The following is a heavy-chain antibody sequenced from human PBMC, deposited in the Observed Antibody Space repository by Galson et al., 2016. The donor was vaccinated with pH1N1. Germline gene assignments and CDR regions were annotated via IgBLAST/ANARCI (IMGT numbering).Heavy chain of an antibody. Sequence: SETLSLTCTVSGDSISSSTDYWGWIRQTPGKGLVWIGIFYYNGNTYYTPSLKSRVSFSVDTSKNQFSLKLTSATVADTAVYYCARDFAPMSTIGGHAFAVWGQGAMVTVS. V-gene: IGHV4-39*07. J-gene: IGHJ3*01. CDR3: ARDFAPMSTIGGHAFAV. D-gene: IGHD5-24*01. CDR1: GDSISSSTDY. CDR2: FYYNGNT.